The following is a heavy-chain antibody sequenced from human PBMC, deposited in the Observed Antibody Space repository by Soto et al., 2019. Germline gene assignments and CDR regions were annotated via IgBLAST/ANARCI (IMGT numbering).Heavy chain of an antibody. CDR3: ARPHGGSSGWDNWFDP. D-gene: IGHD6-25*01. V-gene: IGHV4-59*01. J-gene: IGHJ5*02. Sequence: PSETLSLTCTVSGGSISSYYWSWIRQPPGKGLEWIGYIYYSGSTNYNPSLKSRVTISVDTSKNQFSLNLSSVTAADTAVYYCARPHGGSSGWDNWFDPWGQGTLVTVSS. CDR2: IYYSGST. CDR1: GGSISSYY.